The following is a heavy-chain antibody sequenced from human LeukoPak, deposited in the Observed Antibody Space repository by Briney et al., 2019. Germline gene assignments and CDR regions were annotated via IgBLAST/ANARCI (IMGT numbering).Heavy chain of an antibody. V-gene: IGHV3-9*01. J-gene: IGHJ4*02. CDR2: ISWNSGSI. Sequence: PGGSLRLSCAASGFTFDDYAMHWVRQAPGKGLEWVSGISWNSGSIGYADSVKGRFTISRDNSKNTLYLQMNSLRAEDTAVHYCAKVGDQVTGGQGTLVTVSS. CDR3: AKVGDQVT. D-gene: IGHD2-21*02. CDR1: GFTFDDYA.